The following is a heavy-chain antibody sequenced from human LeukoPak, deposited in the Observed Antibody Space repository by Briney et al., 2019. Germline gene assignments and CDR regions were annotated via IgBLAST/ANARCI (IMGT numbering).Heavy chain of an antibody. D-gene: IGHD3-10*01. CDR1: GFTFSSYS. CDR3: AKGMVRGVILKGFDY. CDR2: IRAGGDNT. J-gene: IGHJ4*02. V-gene: IGHV3-23*01. Sequence: PGGSLRLSCAASGFTFSSYSMNWVRQAPGKGLEWVSGIRAGGDNTYYADSVKGRFTISRDESKNTLYLQMNSLRAEDTAVYYCAKGMVRGVILKGFDYWGQGTLVTVSS.